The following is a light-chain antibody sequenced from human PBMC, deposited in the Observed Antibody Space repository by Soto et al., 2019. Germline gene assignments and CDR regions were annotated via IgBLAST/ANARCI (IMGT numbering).Light chain of an antibody. V-gene: IGKV3D-15*01. CDR1: QSVSSY. CDR2: DAS. J-gene: IGKJ4*01. Sequence: ETVLTQSPVTLSVSPGERATLSCRASQSVSSYLAWYQQKPGQAPRLLIYDASNRATGIPARFSGSGSGTDFTLTISRLEPEDFAVYYCQQYNNWPLTFGGGTKVDIK. CDR3: QQYNNWPLT.